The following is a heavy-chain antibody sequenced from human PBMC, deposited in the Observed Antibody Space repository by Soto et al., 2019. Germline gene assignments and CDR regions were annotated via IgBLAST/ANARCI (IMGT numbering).Heavy chain of an antibody. J-gene: IGHJ4*02. CDR2: ISHDGTNK. V-gene: IGHV3-30*18. CDR3: AKDEYYYSRSGYYIFDS. D-gene: IGHD3-22*01. Sequence: PGGSLRLSCEVSGFPFSAYGMHWVRPAPGKGLEWVAAISHDGTNKNYGDSVKGRFTISRDNSKKTLYLQMNSLRPEDTALYYCAKDEYYYSRSGYYIFDSWGQGTLVTVSS. CDR1: GFPFSAYG.